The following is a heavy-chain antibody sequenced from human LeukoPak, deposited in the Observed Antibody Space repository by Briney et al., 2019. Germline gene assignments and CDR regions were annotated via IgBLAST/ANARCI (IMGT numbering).Heavy chain of an antibody. CDR1: GFTFSSYW. Sequence: GGSLRLSCAASGFTFSSYWMHWVRQAPGKGLVWVSRLNSYGSSTNYADSVKGRFTISRDNAKNTLYLQMNSLRAEDTAVYYCARGVTRSLSGLYGMDVWGQGTTVTVSS. CDR2: LNSYGSST. V-gene: IGHV3-74*01. J-gene: IGHJ6*02. CDR3: ARGVTRSLSGLYGMDV. D-gene: IGHD4-17*01.